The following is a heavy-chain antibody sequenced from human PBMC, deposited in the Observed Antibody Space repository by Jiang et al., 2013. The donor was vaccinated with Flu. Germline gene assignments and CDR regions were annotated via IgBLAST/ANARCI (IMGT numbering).Heavy chain of an antibody. CDR2: IWYDGSKK. D-gene: IGHD1-1*01. V-gene: IGHV3-33*01. CDR1: GFTFSRYG. J-gene: IGHJ2*01. Sequence: QLVESGGGVVQPGMSLRLSCAASGFTFSRYGMHWVRQAPGKGLEWVAIIWYDGSKKFYTDSVTGRFTISRDNSNNTVYLQMDSLRAGDTAVYYCARDNDADWYFDLWGRGTLVTVSS. CDR3: ARDNDADWYFDL.